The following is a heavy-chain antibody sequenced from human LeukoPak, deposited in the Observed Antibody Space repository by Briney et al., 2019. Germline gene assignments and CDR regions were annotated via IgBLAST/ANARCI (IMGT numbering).Heavy chain of an antibody. D-gene: IGHD6-13*01. V-gene: IGHV1-2*04. CDR3: ARAKSPNSSSYPLRY. Sequence: GASVKVSCKASGYTFNGYYMHWVRQAPGQGLEWMGWINPNSGGTNYAQKFQGWVTMTRDTSISTAYMELSRLRSDDTAVYYCARAKSPNSSSYPLRYWGQGTLVTVSS. CDR2: INPNSGGT. J-gene: IGHJ4*02. CDR1: GYTFNGYY.